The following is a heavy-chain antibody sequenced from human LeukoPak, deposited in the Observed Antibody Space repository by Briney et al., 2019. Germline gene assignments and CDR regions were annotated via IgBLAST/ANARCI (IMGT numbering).Heavy chain of an antibody. CDR1: GFTFSSYA. D-gene: IGHD6-13*01. CDR3: ARVGIAAAGTSYYFDY. J-gene: IGHJ4*02. Sequence: GGSLRLSCAASGFTFSSYAMSWVRQAPGKGLEWVSAISGSGGSTYYADSVKGRFTIPRDNSKNTLYLQMNSLRAEDTAVYYCARVGIAAAGTSYYFDYWGQGTLVTVSS. V-gene: IGHV3-23*01. CDR2: ISGSGGST.